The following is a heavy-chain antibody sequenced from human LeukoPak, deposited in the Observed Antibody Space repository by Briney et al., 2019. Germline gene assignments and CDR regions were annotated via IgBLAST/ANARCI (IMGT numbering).Heavy chain of an antibody. D-gene: IGHD5-24*01. J-gene: IGHJ3*01. V-gene: IGHV3-21*01. Sequence: QPGGSLRLSCAASGFTFSAYSMNWVRQAPGKGLEWVSSIPTSSSYIYYADSVKGRFTVSRDNAKNSLFLQMNSLRAEDTALYYCARDREMGTMRNGFDVWGQGTIVSVSS. CDR1: GFTFSAYS. CDR3: ARDREMGTMRNGFDV. CDR2: IPTSSSYI.